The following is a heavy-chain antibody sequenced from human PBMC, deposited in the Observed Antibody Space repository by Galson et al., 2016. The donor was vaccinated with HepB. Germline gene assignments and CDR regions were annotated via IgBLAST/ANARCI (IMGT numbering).Heavy chain of an antibody. CDR1: GFNVSSYA. J-gene: IGHJ4*02. D-gene: IGHD2-21*01. V-gene: IGHV3-64*05. CDR3: VARKVRDFMLVEY. Sequence: SLRLSCEASGFNVSSYALHWVRQAPGKGLEYFSGISSVAGTTYYVDSVRGRFTISRDNSKNTLYGQMNSLRDEDTAVYFCVARKVRDFMLVEYWGQGTLVTVSS. CDR2: ISSVAGTT.